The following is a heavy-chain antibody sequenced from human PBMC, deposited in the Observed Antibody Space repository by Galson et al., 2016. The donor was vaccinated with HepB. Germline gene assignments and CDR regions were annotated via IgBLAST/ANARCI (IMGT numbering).Heavy chain of an antibody. Sequence: SSISSSSSYIYYADSVKGRFTISRDDAKNSLYLQMNSLRAEDTAVYYCASGYSYGYFYYWGQGTLVTVSS. CDR3: ASGYSYGYFYY. V-gene: IGHV3-21*01. CDR2: ISSSSSYI. D-gene: IGHD5-18*01. J-gene: IGHJ4*02.